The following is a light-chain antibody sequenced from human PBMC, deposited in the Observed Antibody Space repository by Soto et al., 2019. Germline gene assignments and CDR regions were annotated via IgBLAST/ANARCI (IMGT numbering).Light chain of an antibody. CDR3: CSYTTGSTLV. CDR1: STDIGTYYH. CDR2: EVS. J-gene: IGLJ1*01. V-gene: IGLV2-14*01. Sequence: QSVLAQPASVSGSPGQSITISCTGTSTDIGTYYHVSWYRQHPGKVPQLIIYEVSDRPSGLSNRFSGSKSGNAASLTISGLQAEDEADYYCCSYTTGSTLVFGTGTKVTAL.